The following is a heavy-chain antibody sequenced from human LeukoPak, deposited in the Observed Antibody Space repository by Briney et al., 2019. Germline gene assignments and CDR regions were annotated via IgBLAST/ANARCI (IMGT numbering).Heavy chain of an antibody. CDR3: AREMARRELLVRAFDI. CDR2: ISGSGGST. D-gene: IGHD1-26*01. Sequence: PGGPLRLSCAASGFTFSSYGMSWVGQAPGKGLEWVSAISGSGGSTYYADSVKGRFTISRDNSKNTLYLQMNSLRAEDTAVYYCAREMARRELLVRAFDIWGQGTMVTVSS. CDR1: GFTFSSYG. J-gene: IGHJ3*02. V-gene: IGHV3-23*01.